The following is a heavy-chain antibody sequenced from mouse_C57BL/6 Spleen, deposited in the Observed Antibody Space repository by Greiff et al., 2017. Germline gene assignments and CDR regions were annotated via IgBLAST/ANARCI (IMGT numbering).Heavy chain of an antibody. Sequence: EVQLQESGPGLVKPSQSLSLTCSVTGYSITSGYYWNWIRQFPGNKLEWMGYISYDGSNNYNPSLKNRISITRDTSKNQFFLKLNSVTTEDTATYYCARFITTVVARFDYWGQGTTLTVSS. V-gene: IGHV3-6*01. J-gene: IGHJ2*01. CDR3: ARFITTVVARFDY. D-gene: IGHD1-1*01. CDR1: GYSITSGYY. CDR2: ISYDGSN.